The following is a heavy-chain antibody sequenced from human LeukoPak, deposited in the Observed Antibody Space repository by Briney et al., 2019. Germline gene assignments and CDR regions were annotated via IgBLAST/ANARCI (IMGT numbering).Heavy chain of an antibody. J-gene: IGHJ4*02. CDR2: IYYSGST. CDR3: ARDLLLGDYVWGSLGY. V-gene: IGHV4-39*02. D-gene: IGHD3-16*01. Sequence: SETLSLTCTVSGGSISSSSYYWGWIRQPPGKGLEWIGSIYYSGSTYYNPSLKSRVTISVDTSKNQFSLKLSSVTAADTAVYYCARDLLLGDYVWGSLGYWGQGTLVTVSS. CDR1: GGSISSSSYY.